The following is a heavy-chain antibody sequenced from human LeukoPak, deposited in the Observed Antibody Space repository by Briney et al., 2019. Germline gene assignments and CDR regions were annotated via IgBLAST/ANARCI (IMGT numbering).Heavy chain of an antibody. CDR1: GYPFTTHY. J-gene: IGHJ4*02. CDR2: VNPTNTGT. V-gene: IGHV1-46*01. CDR3: ARAAYGSNGYTAEVADY. D-gene: IGHD3-22*01. Sequence: ASVKVSCTSPGYPFTTHYMHWVRQAPGPGLEWMGIVNPTNTGTTYAQTFQGRVTMTADPSTSTVYMVLRSLRSEDTAVYYCARAAYGSNGYTAEVADYWGQGTLVTVSS.